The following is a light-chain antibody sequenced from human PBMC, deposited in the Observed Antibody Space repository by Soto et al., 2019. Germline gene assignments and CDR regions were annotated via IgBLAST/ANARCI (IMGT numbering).Light chain of an antibody. J-gene: IGKJ1*01. CDR1: QSLLHSNGKTY. V-gene: IGKV2D-29*01. CDR3: VQSRQVPWT. Sequence: VMTQTPLSLSVTPGQPASISCKSSQSLLHSNGKTYMYWYLQKPGQPPPLLIFELFNRFSGVAERCSGSGSDTDFTLEISRAEAEDFGVYYGVQSRQVPWTFGQGTKVEI. CDR2: ELF.